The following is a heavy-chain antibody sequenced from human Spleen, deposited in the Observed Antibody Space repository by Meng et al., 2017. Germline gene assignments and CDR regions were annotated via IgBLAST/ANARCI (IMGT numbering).Heavy chain of an antibody. D-gene: IGHD4-17*01. J-gene: IGHJ5*02. V-gene: IGHV4-61*08. Sequence: QVPLPGSGQGRVRPSGTLPPPCPVPNGSVGRGGYFWSWIRQPPGKGLEWVGYISDIGHTNYNPSLKSRLTMSVDASKNQFSLKLTSVTAADTAIYYCARDGPTVTTSPWFDPWGQGTLVTVSS. CDR2: ISDIGHT. CDR1: NGSVGRGGYF. CDR3: ARDGPTVTTSPWFDP.